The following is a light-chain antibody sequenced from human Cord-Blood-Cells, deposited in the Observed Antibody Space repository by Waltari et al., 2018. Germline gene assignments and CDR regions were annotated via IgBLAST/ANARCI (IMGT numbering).Light chain of an antibody. Sequence: QSALTQPASVSGSPGQSITISCTGTSSDVGGYNYVSWYQQHPGKAPKLMIYDVSKRPSGVSIRFSGSKSGNTASLTISGLQAEDEADYYCSSYTSSSTHNYVFGTGTKVTVL. V-gene: IGLV2-14*01. J-gene: IGLJ1*01. CDR2: DVS. CDR3: SSYTSSSTHNYV. CDR1: SSDVGGYNY.